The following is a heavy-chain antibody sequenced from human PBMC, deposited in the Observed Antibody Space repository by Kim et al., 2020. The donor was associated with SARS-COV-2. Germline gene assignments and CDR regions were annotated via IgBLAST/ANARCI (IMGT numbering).Heavy chain of an antibody. CDR3: ASFRDNYDSPDY. J-gene: IGHJ4*02. CDR1: GYTFTSYD. Sequence: ASVKVSCKASGYTFTSYDINWVRQATGQGLEWMGWMNPNSGNTGYAQKFQGIVTMTRNTSISTAYMELSSLRSEDTAVYYCASFRDNYDSPDYWGQGTLVTVSS. V-gene: IGHV1-8*01. D-gene: IGHD3-22*01. CDR2: MNPNSGNT.